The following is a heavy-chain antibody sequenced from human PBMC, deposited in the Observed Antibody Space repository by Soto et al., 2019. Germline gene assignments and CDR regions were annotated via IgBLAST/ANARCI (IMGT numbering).Heavy chain of an antibody. Sequence: QVQLVQSGAEVKKPGSSVKVACKTSGGNFKNYAINWVRQAPGQGLEWMGGIIPIFGTENYAQKFQGRVTISADESTSTAYMELNSLRSDDTAVYYCARDEGGRGWFGWLGPWGQGNLVTVSS. J-gene: IGHJ5*02. CDR2: IIPIFGTE. CDR3: ARDEGGRGWFGWLGP. D-gene: IGHD3-10*01. V-gene: IGHV1-69*01. CDR1: GGNFKNYA.